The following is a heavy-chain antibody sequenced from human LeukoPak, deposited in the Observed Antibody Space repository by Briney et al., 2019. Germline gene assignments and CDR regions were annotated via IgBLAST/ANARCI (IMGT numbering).Heavy chain of an antibody. J-gene: IGHJ4*02. CDR2: IYYSGTT. D-gene: IGHD3-10*01. CDR1: GGSISSSRYY. Sequence: SETLSLTCTVSGGSISSSRYYWGWIRQPPGKGLEWIGSIYYSGTTYYNPSLESRLTISIDMSKKQFSLKLSSVTAADTAVYYCASVDRGWFGVGDYWGQGTLVTVSS. CDR3: ASVDRGWFGVGDY. V-gene: IGHV4-39*01.